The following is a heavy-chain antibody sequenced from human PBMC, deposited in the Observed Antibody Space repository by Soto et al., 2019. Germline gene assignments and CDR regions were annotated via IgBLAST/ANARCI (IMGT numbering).Heavy chain of an antibody. CDR2: INHSGTI. CDR3: ARADRTLVTSYSLDV. J-gene: IGHJ6*02. Sequence: PSETLSLTCAVYGGSLSGDYWTWIRQAPGKGLEWIGEINHSGTINFDPSLKSRLTISLDTSKKEFSLKLSSVTDADTATYYCARADRTLVTSYSLDVWGQGTTVTVSS. CDR1: GGSLSGDY. V-gene: IGHV4-34*01. D-gene: IGHD2-21*02.